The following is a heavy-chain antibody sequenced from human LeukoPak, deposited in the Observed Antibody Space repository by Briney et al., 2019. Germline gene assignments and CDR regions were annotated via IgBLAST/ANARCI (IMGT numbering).Heavy chain of an antibody. Sequence: GGSLRLSCAASGFTFSDYYMSWIRQAPGKGLEWVSYISSSSSYTNYADSVKGRFTISRDNAKNTLYLQMNNLRAEDTAVYSCARGVAENGNPNYFDPWGRGTLVTVSS. D-gene: IGHD6-13*01. CDR1: GFTFSDYY. CDR2: ISSSSSYT. V-gene: IGHV3-11*06. J-gene: IGHJ5*02. CDR3: ARGVAENGNPNYFDP.